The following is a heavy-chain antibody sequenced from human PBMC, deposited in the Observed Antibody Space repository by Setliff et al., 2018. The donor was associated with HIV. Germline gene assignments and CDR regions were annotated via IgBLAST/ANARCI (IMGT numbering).Heavy chain of an antibody. CDR3: ARDAPMTTNAFDV. CDR1: GGSIRTASYY. V-gene: IGHV4-39*02. J-gene: IGHJ3*01. D-gene: IGHD4-17*01. Sequence: LSPTCNVSGGSIRTASYYWGWLRQTPGKGLEWIGSMYYRGKTYYNPSLKSRVTISADTTATQLSLKLESVTAADTAVYFCARDAPMTTNAFDVWGPGTMVTVSS. CDR2: MYYRGKT.